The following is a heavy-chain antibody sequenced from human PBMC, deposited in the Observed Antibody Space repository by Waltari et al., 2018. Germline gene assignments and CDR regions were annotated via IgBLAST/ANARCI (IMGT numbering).Heavy chain of an antibody. V-gene: IGHV1-69*12. J-gene: IGHJ3*02. CDR1: GGTCGTYA. Sequence: QAQLVQSGAEVKQPGASVKVSCTASGGTCGTYALTWVRPAPGQGLEWMGGVIPIFGTPNYAPKFQGRVTVSADPSTSTAYLEVRRLISEDTAVYYCAKREIGYAFDIWGHGTMVTVSS. D-gene: IGHD1-26*01. CDR3: AKREIGYAFDI. CDR2: VIPIFGTP.